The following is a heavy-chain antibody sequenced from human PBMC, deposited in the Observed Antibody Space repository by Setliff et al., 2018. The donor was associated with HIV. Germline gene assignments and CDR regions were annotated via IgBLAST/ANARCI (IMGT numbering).Heavy chain of an antibody. J-gene: IGHJ4*02. CDR1: GFTFSSYA. CDR3: ARVRGWFGELWSFDY. V-gene: IGHV3-30*09. Sequence: AGGSLRLSCAASGFTFSSYAMHWVRQAPGKGLEWVAVISYDGSNKYYADSVKGRFAISRDNSKNTLYLQMNSLRAEDTAVYYCARVRGWFGELWSFDYWGQGTLVTVSS. D-gene: IGHD3-10*01. CDR2: ISYDGSNK.